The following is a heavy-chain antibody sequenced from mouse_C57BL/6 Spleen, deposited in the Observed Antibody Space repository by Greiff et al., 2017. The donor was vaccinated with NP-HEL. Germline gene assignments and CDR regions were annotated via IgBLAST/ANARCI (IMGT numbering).Heavy chain of an antibody. CDR2: IDPETGGT. CDR1: GYTFTDYE. D-gene: IGHD3-3*01. CDR3: TRGGTGDY. J-gene: IGHJ2*01. Sequence: VKLQESGAELVRPGASVTLSCKASGYTFTDYEMHWVKQTPVHGLEWIGAIDPETGGTAYNQKFKGKAILTADKSSSTAYMELRSLTSEDSAVYYCTRGGTGDYWGQGTTLTVSS. V-gene: IGHV1-15*01.